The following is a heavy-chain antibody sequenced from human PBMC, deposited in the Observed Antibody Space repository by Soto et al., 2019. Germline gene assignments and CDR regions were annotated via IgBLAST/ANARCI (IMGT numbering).Heavy chain of an antibody. CDR1: GFTFSNYT. D-gene: IGHD6-13*01. CDR3: AREMPSTAAAYFYYGLNV. J-gene: IGHJ6*02. Sequence: EVQLVESGGGLVKPGGSLTLSCAASGFTFSNYTMNWVRQAPGKGLEWVSSISRSSRNIYYADSVKGRFTISRDNAKNALYLHMNSLRAGDTAVYYCAREMPSTAAAYFYYGLNVWGQGTSVTVSS. V-gene: IGHV3-21*01. CDR2: ISRSSRNI.